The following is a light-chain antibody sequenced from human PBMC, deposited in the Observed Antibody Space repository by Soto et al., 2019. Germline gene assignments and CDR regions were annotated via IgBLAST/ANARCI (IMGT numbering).Light chain of an antibody. CDR2: GAS. CDR1: QSVSSN. CDR3: QQYNNWHPWT. Sequence: EIVMTQSPATLSVSPGERATLSCRASQSVSSNLAWYQQKPGQAPRLLIYGASTRATGIPARFSGSGSGTEVTLTISSLQSEDFAVYYCQQYNNWHPWTFGQGTKVEIK. J-gene: IGKJ1*01. V-gene: IGKV3-15*01.